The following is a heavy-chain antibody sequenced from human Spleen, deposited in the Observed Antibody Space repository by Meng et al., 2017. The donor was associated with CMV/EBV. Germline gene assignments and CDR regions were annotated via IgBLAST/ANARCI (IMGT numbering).Heavy chain of an antibody. Sequence: GGYYWSWIRQHPGKGLEWIGYIHYSGSTYYNPSLKSRVTISVDTSKNQFSLKLSSVTAADTAVYYCASSIVVVPAAMGIAAAPFDYWGQGTLVTVSS. CDR1: GGYY. J-gene: IGHJ4*02. CDR2: IHYSGST. CDR3: ASSIVVVPAAMGIAAAPFDY. V-gene: IGHV4-31*02. D-gene: IGHD2-2*01.